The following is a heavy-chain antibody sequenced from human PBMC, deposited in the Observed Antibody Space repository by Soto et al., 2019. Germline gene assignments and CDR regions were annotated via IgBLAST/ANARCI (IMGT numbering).Heavy chain of an antibody. D-gene: IGHD3-3*01. CDR3: ARGPTYYDFWSGSRTFDP. V-gene: IGHV4-34*01. J-gene: IGHJ5*02. CDR1: GGSFSGYY. Sequence: PSETLSLTCAVYGGSFSGYYWSWSRQPPGKGPEWIGEINHSGSTNYNPSLKSRVTISVDTSKNQFSLKLSSVTAADTAVYYCARGPTYYDFWSGSRTFDPGGQGTLVTVS. CDR2: INHSGST.